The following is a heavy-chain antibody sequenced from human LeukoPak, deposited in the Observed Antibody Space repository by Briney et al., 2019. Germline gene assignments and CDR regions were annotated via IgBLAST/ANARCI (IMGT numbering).Heavy chain of an antibody. CDR3: ARGALYYDFWSGVYYYYGMDV. CDR1: GFTVSSNY. D-gene: IGHD3-3*01. J-gene: IGHJ6*02. V-gene: IGHV3-66*01. Sequence: QSGGSLRLSCAASGFTVSSNYMGWVRQAPGKGLEWVSVIYSGGSTYYADSVKGRFTISRDNSKNTLYLQMNSLRAEDTAVYYCARGALYYDFWSGVYYYYGMDVWGQGTTVTVSS. CDR2: IYSGGST.